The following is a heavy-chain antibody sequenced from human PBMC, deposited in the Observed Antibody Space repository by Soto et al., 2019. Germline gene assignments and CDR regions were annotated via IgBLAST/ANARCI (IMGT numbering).Heavy chain of an antibody. Sequence: QLQLQESGPGLVKPSETLSLTCTVSGGSISSSSYYWGWIRQPPGKGLEWIGSIYYSGSTYYNLSLKSLVTISVDTSKNQFSLKLSSVTAADTAVYYCARRGYYAISAFDIWGQGTMVTVSS. J-gene: IGHJ3*02. CDR3: ARRGYYAISAFDI. V-gene: IGHV4-39*01. CDR1: GGSISSSSYY. CDR2: IYYSGST. D-gene: IGHD2-8*01.